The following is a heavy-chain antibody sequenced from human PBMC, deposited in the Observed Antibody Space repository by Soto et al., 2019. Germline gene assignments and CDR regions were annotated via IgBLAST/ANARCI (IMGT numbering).Heavy chain of an antibody. CDR1: GFTFSSYA. J-gene: IGHJ6*02. V-gene: IGHV3-23*01. CDR2: ISGSGGST. D-gene: IGHD3-3*01. CDR3: ARDRYSYYDFWSGSLPYYYFGMDV. Sequence: GGSLRLSCAASGFTFSSYAMSWVRQAPGKGLEWVSTISGSGGSTYYVDSVKGRLTISRDNAKNSLYLQMNSLRAEDTAVYYCARDRYSYYDFWSGSLPYYYFGMDVWGQGTTVTVSS.